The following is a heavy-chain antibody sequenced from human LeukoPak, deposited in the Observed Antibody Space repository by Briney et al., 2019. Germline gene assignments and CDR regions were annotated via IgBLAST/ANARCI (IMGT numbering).Heavy chain of an antibody. J-gene: IGHJ4*02. D-gene: IGHD3-22*01. CDR2: ISSNGRTI. CDR3: ANIGAYYYGSSGYS. CDR1: GFTFSSYE. V-gene: IGHV3-48*03. Sequence: GGSLRLSCVASGFTFSSYEMNWVRQAPGKGLEWVSYISSNGRTIYYADSVKGRFTISRDNAKNSLYLQMNSLRAEDTAVYYCANIGAYYYGSSGYSWGQGTLVTVSS.